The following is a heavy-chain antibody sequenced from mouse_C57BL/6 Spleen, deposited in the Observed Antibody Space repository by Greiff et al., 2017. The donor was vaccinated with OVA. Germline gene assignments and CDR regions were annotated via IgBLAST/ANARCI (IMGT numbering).Heavy chain of an antibody. CDR1: GYSITSGYY. D-gene: IGHD2-5*01. CDR3: ARGGYSNSLDY. V-gene: IGHV3-6*01. J-gene: IGHJ2*01. Sequence: EVQLQQSGPGLVKPSQSLSLTCSVTGYSITSGYYWNWIRQFPGNKLEWMGYISYDGSNNYNPSLKNRISITRDTSKNQFFLKLNSVTTEDTATYYCARGGYSNSLDYWGQGTTLTVSS. CDR2: ISYDGSN.